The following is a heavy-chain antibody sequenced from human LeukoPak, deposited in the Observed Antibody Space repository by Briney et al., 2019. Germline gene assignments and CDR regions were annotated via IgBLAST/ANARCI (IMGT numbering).Heavy chain of an antibody. V-gene: IGHV3-21*01. Sequence: GGSLRLSCAASGFTFSSYSMNWVRQAPGKGLEWVSSISSSSSYIYYADSVKGRFTISRDNAKNSLYLQMNSLRAEDTAVYYCARGSRAGSGGSCSDYWGQGTPVTVSS. D-gene: IGHD2-15*01. CDR1: GFTFSSYS. J-gene: IGHJ4*02. CDR2: ISSSSSYI. CDR3: ARGSRAGSGGSCSDY.